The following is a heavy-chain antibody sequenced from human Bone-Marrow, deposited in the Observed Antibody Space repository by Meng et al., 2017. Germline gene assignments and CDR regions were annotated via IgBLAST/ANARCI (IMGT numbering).Heavy chain of an antibody. Sequence: VDLVGSGGGLVKPGGSLRLSCAATGFAFSDSWMSWVRQAPGKGLEWVGLIKSKSAGGTTDYAAPVKGRFTISRDDSKTTMYLQMNSLKTEDTAVYYCTASPATEYWGQGTLVTVSS. CDR2: IKSKSAGGTT. J-gene: IGHJ4*02. V-gene: IGHV3-15*01. CDR3: TASPATEY. CDR1: GFAFSDSW. D-gene: IGHD1-26*01.